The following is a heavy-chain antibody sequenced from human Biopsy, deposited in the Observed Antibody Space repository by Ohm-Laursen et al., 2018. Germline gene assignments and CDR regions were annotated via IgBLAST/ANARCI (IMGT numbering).Heavy chain of an antibody. CDR2: ISYNERT. CDR3: VREPKTGTAEAWYFDL. V-gene: IGHV4-31*03. J-gene: IGHJ2*01. D-gene: IGHD3-9*01. CDR1: GASVKTSGYF. Sequence: TLSLTCSVSGASVKTSGYFWAWIRQRPGKGLERIGYISYNERTHYNPSLTSRLAISFDTSNSRISLQLRSVSVADTAVYYCVREPKTGTAEAWYFDLWGRGSPVTVPS.